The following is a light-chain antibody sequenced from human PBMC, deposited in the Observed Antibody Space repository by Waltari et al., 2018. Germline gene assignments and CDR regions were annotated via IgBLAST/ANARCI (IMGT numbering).Light chain of an antibody. CDR3: QQRSNWPATYT. V-gene: IGKV3-11*01. Sequence: EIVLTQSPDTLSLSPGERATLSCRASPSVNTYLAWYQQKPGQAPRLLIYDASNTATDIPARFSGSGSGTDFTLTISSLEPEDFAVYYCQQRSNWPATYTFGQGTKLEIK. J-gene: IGKJ2*01. CDR1: PSVNTY. CDR2: DAS.